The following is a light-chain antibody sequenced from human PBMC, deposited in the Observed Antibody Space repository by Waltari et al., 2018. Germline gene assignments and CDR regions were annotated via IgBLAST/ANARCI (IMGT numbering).Light chain of an antibody. CDR3: CSYAGSSTV. Sequence: QSALTQPASVSGSPGQSITISCTGTSSDVGSYNLVSWYQQPPGKAPKLMIYEVSKRPSGVSNRISGSRSGNTASLTISGLQAEDEADYYCCSYAGSSTVFGGGTKLTVL. CDR2: EVS. V-gene: IGLV2-23*02. J-gene: IGLJ2*01. CDR1: SSDVGSYNL.